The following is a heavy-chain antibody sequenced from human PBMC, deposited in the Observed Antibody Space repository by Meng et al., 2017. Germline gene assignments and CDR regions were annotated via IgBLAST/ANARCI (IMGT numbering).Heavy chain of an antibody. CDR3: ARDCSGGSCYSIGV. J-gene: IGHJ4*02. CDR1: GGAVSSGSYY. D-gene: IGHD2-15*01. V-gene: IGHV4-61*01. CDR2: IYYSGST. Sequence: QWQLHASGPGLVRPSATLSLTCPVSGGAVSSGSYYWSWIRPPPGKGLEWIGYIYYSGSTNYNPSLKSRVTISVDTSKNQFSLKLSSVTAADTAVYYCARDCSGGSCYSIGVWGQGTLVTVSS.